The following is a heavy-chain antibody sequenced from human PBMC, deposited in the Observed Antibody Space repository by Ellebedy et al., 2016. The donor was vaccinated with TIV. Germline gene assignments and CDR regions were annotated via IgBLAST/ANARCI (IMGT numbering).Heavy chain of an antibody. Sequence: GGSLRLXXAGSGFTFSSYGLHWVRQAPGKRLEWVSLISYDSSNKYYADSVKGRFTISRENSKNTLFLQMNSLRAEDTAVYYCAKRGGYNYGFGGMDVWGQGTTVTVSS. D-gene: IGHD5-18*01. V-gene: IGHV3-30*18. CDR1: GFTFSSYG. CDR3: AKRGGYNYGFGGMDV. J-gene: IGHJ6*02. CDR2: ISYDSSNK.